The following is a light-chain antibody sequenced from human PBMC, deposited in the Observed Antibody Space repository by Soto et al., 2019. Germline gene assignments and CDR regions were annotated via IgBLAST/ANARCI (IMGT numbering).Light chain of an antibody. Sequence: QSALTQPPSASGSPGQSVTISCTGTNSDVGGYNYVSWYQQYPGRAPKLMIYEVTKRPSGVPDRFSGSKSGNTASLTVSGLQAEDDADYYCSSYAASNNFYFVFGGGTKLTVL. V-gene: IGLV2-8*01. CDR2: EVT. J-gene: IGLJ3*02. CDR3: SSYAASNNFYFV. CDR1: NSDVGGYNY.